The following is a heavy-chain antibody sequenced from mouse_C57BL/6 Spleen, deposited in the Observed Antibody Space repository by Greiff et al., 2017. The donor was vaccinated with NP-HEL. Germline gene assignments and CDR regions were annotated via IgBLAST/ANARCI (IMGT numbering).Heavy chain of an antibody. CDR1: GYSFTGYY. V-gene: IGHV1-42*01. CDR3: ARGDYGSSYVGAY. CDR2: INPSTGGT. J-gene: IGHJ3*01. D-gene: IGHD1-1*01. Sequence: VQLKQSGPELVKPGASVKISCKASGYSFTGYYMNWVKQSPEKSLEWIGEINPSTGGTTYNQKFKAKATLTVDKSSSTAYMQLKSLTSEDSAVYYCARGDYGSSYVGAYWGQGTLVTVSA.